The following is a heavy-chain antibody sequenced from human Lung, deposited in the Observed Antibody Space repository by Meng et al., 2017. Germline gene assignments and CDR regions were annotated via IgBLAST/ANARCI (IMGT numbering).Heavy chain of an antibody. J-gene: IGHJ4*02. CDR3: ARRGLWLDPQNFDY. V-gene: IGHV4-4*02. D-gene: IGHD6-19*01. CDR1: AGSISXXNW. Sequence: QWPLQGPXPGPXKHAWPLSLXFSVSAGSISXXNWWRWGRQPPGKGLEWIGEIYHSGSTNYNPSLKSRVTISVDKSKNQFSLKLSSVTAADTAVYYCARRGLWLDPQNFDYWGQGTLVTVSS. CDR2: IYHSGST.